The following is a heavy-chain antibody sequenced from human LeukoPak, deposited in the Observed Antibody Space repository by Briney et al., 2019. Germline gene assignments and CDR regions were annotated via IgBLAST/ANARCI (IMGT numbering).Heavy chain of an antibody. Sequence: SETLSLTCTVSGGSFSTYYWNWIRQPPGKGLEWIGYIYYSGITNYNPSLKSRVTISVDTSKNQFSLKLSSVTAADTAVYYCARGYRGLNYYYMDVWGKGTTVTVSS. V-gene: IGHV4-59*01. CDR1: GGSFSTYY. D-gene: IGHD4-17*01. J-gene: IGHJ6*03. CDR2: IYYSGIT. CDR3: ARGYRGLNYYYMDV.